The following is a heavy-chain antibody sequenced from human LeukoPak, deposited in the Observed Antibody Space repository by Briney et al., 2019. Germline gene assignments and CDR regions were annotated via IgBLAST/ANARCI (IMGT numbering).Heavy chain of an antibody. CDR2: INAGNGNT. CDR1: GYTFTSYA. V-gene: IGHV1-3*01. J-gene: IGHJ3*02. D-gene: IGHD3-10*01. CDR3: AREGRAWFGEFYAFDI. Sequence: ASVKVSCKASGYTFTSYAMHWVRQAPGQRLEWMGWINAGNGNTKYSQKFQGRVTITRDTSASTAYMELSSLRSEDTAVYYCAREGRAWFGEFYAFDIWGQGTMVTVSS.